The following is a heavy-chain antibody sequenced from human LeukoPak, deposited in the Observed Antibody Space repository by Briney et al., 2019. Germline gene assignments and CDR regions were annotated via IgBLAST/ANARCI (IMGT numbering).Heavy chain of an antibody. CDR1: GYTFTSHY. CDR3: ARDGLYNWNDLYFDY. D-gene: IGHD1-20*01. J-gene: IGHJ4*02. CDR2: INPSGGST. V-gene: IGHV1-46*01. Sequence: ASVKVSCKASGYTFTSHYMHWVRQAPGQGPEWMGLINPSGGSTSYAQKFQGRVTMTRDTSTSTVYMELSSLRSEDTAVYYCARDGLYNWNDLYFDYWGQGTLVTVSS.